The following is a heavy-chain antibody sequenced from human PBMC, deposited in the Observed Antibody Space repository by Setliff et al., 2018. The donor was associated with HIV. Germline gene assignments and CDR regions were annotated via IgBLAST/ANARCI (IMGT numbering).Heavy chain of an antibody. CDR2: IHYSGST. V-gene: IGHV4-31*02. CDR1: GGSISGGVHY. CDR3: ARGVTDGYSYGNDAFDI. Sequence: PSETLSLTCTVSGGSISGGVHYWSWIRQHPGKGLEWIGYIHYSGSTYYNPSLKSQVTISVDTSKNRLSLKLSSVTAADTAVYYCARGVTDGYSYGNDAFDIWGQGTMVTVSS. J-gene: IGHJ3*02. D-gene: IGHD5-18*01.